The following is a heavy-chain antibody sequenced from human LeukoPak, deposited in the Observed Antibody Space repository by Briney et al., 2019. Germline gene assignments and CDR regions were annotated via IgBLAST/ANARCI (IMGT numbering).Heavy chain of an antibody. CDR2: IYQSGST. CDR1: GGSVSTIGYS. D-gene: IGHD3-22*01. Sequence: PSETLSLTCGVSGGSVSTIGYSWSWIRQPPGKGLEWIGYIYQSGSTSYNPSLKSRVTISVDTSKNQFSLKLSSVTAADTAVYYCARLDYYDRLYYFDYWGQGTLVTVSS. J-gene: IGHJ4*02. V-gene: IGHV4-30-2*01. CDR3: ARLDYYDRLYYFDY.